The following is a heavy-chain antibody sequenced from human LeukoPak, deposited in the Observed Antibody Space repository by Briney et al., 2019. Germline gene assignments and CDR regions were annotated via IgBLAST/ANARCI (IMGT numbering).Heavy chain of an antibody. CDR1: GGTFSSYT. Sequence: SVKVSCKASGGTFSSYTISWVRQAPGQGLEWMGRIIPILGMANYAQKFQGRVTTTADKSTSTAYMELSSLRSEDTAVYYCARGGDGYNYLFDYWGQGTLVTVSS. D-gene: IGHD5-24*01. V-gene: IGHV1-69*02. CDR2: IIPILGMA. J-gene: IGHJ4*02. CDR3: ARGGDGYNYLFDY.